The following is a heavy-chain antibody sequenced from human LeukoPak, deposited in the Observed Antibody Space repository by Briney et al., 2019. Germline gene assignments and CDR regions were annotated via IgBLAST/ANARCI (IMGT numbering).Heavy chain of an antibody. J-gene: IGHJ6*03. CDR2: IGIAGDT. CDR1: GFTFSYHD. CDR3: ARAGIVVTGKLHYYYYMDV. Sequence: GGSLRLSCVASGFTFSYHDMHWVRQTSGKGLEWVSAIGIAGDTYYSGSVKGRFTISRDNAKNSLYLQMDSLTAGDTAVYHCARAGIVVTGKLHYYYYMDVWGKGTTVTVSS. V-gene: IGHV3-13*01. D-gene: IGHD6-19*01.